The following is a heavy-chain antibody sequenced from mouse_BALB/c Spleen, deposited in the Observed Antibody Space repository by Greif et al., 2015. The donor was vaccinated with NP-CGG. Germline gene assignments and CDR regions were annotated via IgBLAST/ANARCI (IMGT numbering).Heavy chain of an antibody. V-gene: IGHV1-7*01. Sequence: QVQLKQSGAELAKPGASVKMSCKASGYTFTSYWMHWVKQRPGQGLEWIGYINPSTGYTEYNQKFKDKATLTADKSSSTAYMQLSSLTSEDSAVYYCARRDGNYYVDYWGQGTTLTVSS. D-gene: IGHD2-1*01. J-gene: IGHJ2*01. CDR1: GYTFTSYW. CDR3: ARRDGNYYVDY. CDR2: INPSTGYT.